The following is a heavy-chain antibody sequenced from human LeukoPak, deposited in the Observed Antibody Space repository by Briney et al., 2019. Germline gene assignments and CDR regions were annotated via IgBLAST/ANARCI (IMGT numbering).Heavy chain of an antibody. J-gene: IGHJ4*02. Sequence: SVKVSCKASGGTFSSYAISWVRQAPGQGLEWMGGIIPIFGTANYAQKFQGRVTITADKSTSTADMELRSLRSDDTAVYYCARRTYSSSSSIFDYWGQGTLVTVSS. D-gene: IGHD6-6*01. V-gene: IGHV1-69*06. CDR1: GGTFSSYA. CDR3: ARRTYSSSSSIFDY. CDR2: IIPIFGTA.